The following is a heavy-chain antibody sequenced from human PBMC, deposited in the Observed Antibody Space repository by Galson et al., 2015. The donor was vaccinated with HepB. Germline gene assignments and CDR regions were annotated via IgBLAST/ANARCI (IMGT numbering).Heavy chain of an antibody. CDR3: AKVSGYSYGFFDY. D-gene: IGHD5-18*01. CDR1: GFTFSSYG. J-gene: IGHJ4*02. Sequence: LSLSCAASGFTFSSYGMHWVRQAPGKGLEWVAVISYDGSNKYYADSVKGRFTISRDNSKNTLYLQMNSLRAEDTAVYYCAKVSGYSYGFFDYWGQGTLVTVSS. V-gene: IGHV3-30*18. CDR2: ISYDGSNK.